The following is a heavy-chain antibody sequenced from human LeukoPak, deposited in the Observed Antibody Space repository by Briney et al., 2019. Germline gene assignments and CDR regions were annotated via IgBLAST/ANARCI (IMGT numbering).Heavy chain of an antibody. J-gene: IGHJ4*02. CDR2: IDYDSSHI. Sequence: GGSLRLSCAASGFAFSNYNMNWVRQVPGKGLEWVSSIDYDSSHIYYAASVRGRFTISRDNARNSVYLQMNSLRVEDTAVYYCARDPLRYLRVGHYDYWGQGTLVAVSS. D-gene: IGHD3-9*01. CDR1: GFAFSNYN. CDR3: ARDPLRYLRVGHYDY. V-gene: IGHV3-21*01.